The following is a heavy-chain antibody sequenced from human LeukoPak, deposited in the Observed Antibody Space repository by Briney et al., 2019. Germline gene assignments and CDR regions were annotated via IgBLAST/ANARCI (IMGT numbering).Heavy chain of an antibody. CDR2: INPNSGGT. Sequence: ASVKVSCKASGYTFTSYYMHWVRQAPGQGLEWMGWINPNSGGTNYAQKFQGRVTMTRDTFISTAYMELSRLRSDDTAVYYCARVRGSGRTPPAFYLFYWGQGTLVTVSS. D-gene: IGHD1-26*01. J-gene: IGHJ4*02. CDR1: GYTFTSYY. V-gene: IGHV1-2*02. CDR3: ARVRGSGRTPPAFYLFY.